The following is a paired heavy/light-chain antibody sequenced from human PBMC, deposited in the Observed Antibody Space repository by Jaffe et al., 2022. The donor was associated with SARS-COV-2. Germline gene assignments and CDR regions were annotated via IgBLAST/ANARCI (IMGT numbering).Light chain of an antibody. V-gene: IGKV2-28*01. CDR2: LGS. Sequence: DIVMTQSPLSLPVTPGEPASISCRSSQSLLHSNGYNYLDWYLQKPGQSPQLLIYLGSNRASGVPDRFSGSGSGTDFTLKISRVEAEDVGVYYCMQALQTLLTFGGGTKVEIK. CDR3: MQALQTLLT. CDR1: QSLLHSNGYNY. J-gene: IGKJ4*01.
Heavy chain of an antibody. CDR2: IKQDGSEK. J-gene: IGHJ6*02. CDR1: GFTFSSYW. D-gene: IGHD6-13*01. V-gene: IGHV3-7*01. Sequence: EVQLVESGGGLVQPGGSLRLSCAASGFTFSSYWMSWVRQAPGKGLEWVANIKQDGSEKYYVDSVKGRFTISRDNAKNSLYLQMNSLRAEDTAVYYCARASRIAAAGQDYYYYGMDVWGQGTTVTVSS. CDR3: ARASRIAAAGQDYYYYGMDV.